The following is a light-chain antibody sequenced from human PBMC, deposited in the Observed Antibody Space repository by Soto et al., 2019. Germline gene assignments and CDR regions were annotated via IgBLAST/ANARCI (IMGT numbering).Light chain of an antibody. CDR3: QQYGSSPPWT. CDR2: GAS. CDR1: QSVSSSY. J-gene: IGKJ1*01. Sequence: EIVLKQSPGTLSLSPGERATLSSRASQSVSSSYLAWYQQKPGQAPRLLIYGASSRATGIPDRFSGSGSGTDFTLTISRLEPEDFAVYYCQQYGSSPPWTFGQGAKVDI. V-gene: IGKV3-20*01.